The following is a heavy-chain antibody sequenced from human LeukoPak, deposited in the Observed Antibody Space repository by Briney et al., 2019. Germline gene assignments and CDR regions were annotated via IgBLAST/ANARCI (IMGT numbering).Heavy chain of an antibody. J-gene: IGHJ4*02. CDR2: IRYDGSNK. CDR3: AKDLMVRGVPRQGFDY. Sequence: GGSLRLSCAASGFTFSSYGMHWVRQAPGKGLEWVAFIRYDGSNKYYADSVKGRFTISRDNSKNTLYLQMSSLRAEDTAVYYCAKDLMVRGVPRQGFDYWGQGTPVTVSS. CDR1: GFTFSSYG. D-gene: IGHD3-10*01. V-gene: IGHV3-30*02.